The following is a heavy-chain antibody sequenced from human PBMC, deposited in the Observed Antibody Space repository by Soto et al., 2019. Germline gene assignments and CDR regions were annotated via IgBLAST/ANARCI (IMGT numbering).Heavy chain of an antibody. CDR2: IKQDGSEK. J-gene: IGHJ4*02. Sequence: GGSLRLSCAASGFTFSSYWMIWVRQAPGKGLEWVANIKQDGSEKYYVDSVKGRFTISRDNAKNSLYLQINSLRAEDTAVYYCARMGYCSGGSCYSGIDYWGQGTLVTVSS. V-gene: IGHV3-7*01. CDR3: ARMGYCSGGSCYSGIDY. D-gene: IGHD2-15*01. CDR1: GFTFSSYW.